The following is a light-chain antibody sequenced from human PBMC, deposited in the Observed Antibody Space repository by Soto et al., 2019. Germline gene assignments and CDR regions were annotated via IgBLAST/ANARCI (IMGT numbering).Light chain of an antibody. J-gene: IGLJ2*01. CDR2: DNN. CDR3: GTWDNNLNVGV. CDR1: SSNIGNNY. V-gene: IGLV1-51*01. Sequence: QSVLTQPPSVSAAPGQKVTISCSGSSSNIGNNYVSWYQQLPGTAPKLLIYDNNNRPSGIPDRFSGSKSGTSATLGITGLQTGDEADYYCGTWDNNLNVGVFGGWTKLTVL.